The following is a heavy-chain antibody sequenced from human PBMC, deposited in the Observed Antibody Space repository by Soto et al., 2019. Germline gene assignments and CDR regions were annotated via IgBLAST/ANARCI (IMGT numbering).Heavy chain of an antibody. CDR2: FDPEDGET. J-gene: IGHJ3*02. CDR3: ATSIAARPYAFAI. V-gene: IGHV1-24*01. Sequence: APVKVSCKVFGYTRTELSRHWLRHAPGKGLEWMGGFDPEDGETIYAQKFQGRVTMTEDTSTDTAYMELSSLRSEDTAVYYCATSIAARPYAFAIWGHGTMVTVSS. CDR1: GYTRTELS. D-gene: IGHD6-6*01.